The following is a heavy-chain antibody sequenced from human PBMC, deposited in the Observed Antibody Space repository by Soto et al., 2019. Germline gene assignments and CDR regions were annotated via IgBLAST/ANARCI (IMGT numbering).Heavy chain of an antibody. CDR2: IMSKTDGGTT. CDR1: GFTFSKAW. J-gene: IGHJ4*02. Sequence: GGSLRLSCATSGFTFSKAWVGWVRQAPGKGLEWVGRIMSKTDGGTTDYAAPVKGRFTISRDDSKSTLYLQMNSLKTEDTAFYYCTTDSGMSPYSFDYWGQGTPVTVSS. D-gene: IGHD1-26*01. V-gene: IGHV3-15*01. CDR3: TTDSGMSPYSFDY.